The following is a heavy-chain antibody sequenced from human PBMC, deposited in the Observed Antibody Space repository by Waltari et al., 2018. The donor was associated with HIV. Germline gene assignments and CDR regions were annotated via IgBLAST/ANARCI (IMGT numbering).Heavy chain of an antibody. CDR3: AKGEVYSSSPPAGY. J-gene: IGHJ4*02. CDR1: GFTFDDYT. CDR2: ISWDGGST. V-gene: IGHV3-43*01. D-gene: IGHD6-6*01. Sequence: EVQLVESGGVVVQPGGSLRLSCAASGFTFDDYTMHWVRQAPGKGLEWVSLISWDGGSTYYADSVKGRFTISRDNSKNSLYLQMNSLRTEDTALYYCAKGEVYSSSPPAGYWGQGTLVTVSS.